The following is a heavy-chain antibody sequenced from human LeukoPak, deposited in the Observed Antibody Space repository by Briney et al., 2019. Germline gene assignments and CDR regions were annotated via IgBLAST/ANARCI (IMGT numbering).Heavy chain of an antibody. CDR3: AELGITMIGGV. CDR2: ISSSGSTI. V-gene: IGHV3-48*04. Sequence: GGSLRLSCAASEFTFSDYSMNWVRQAPGKGLEWVSYISSSGSTIYYADSVKGRFTISRDNAKNSLYLQMNSLRAEDTAVYYCAELGITMIGGVWGKGTAVTISS. D-gene: IGHD3-10*02. CDR1: EFTFSDYS. J-gene: IGHJ6*04.